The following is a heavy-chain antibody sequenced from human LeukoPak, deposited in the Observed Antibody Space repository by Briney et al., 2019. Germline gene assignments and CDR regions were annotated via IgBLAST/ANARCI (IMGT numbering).Heavy chain of an antibody. Sequence: PSETLSLTCGVFGGSISSENWWNWVRQPPGKGLEWIGETYHAGHINYNPSLKSRVTISMDKSKNQLYLKVTSVTAADTAVYHCARGGGYYFDYWGQGILVAVSS. CDR1: GGSISSENW. J-gene: IGHJ4*02. CDR2: TYHAGHI. CDR3: ARGGGYYFDY. D-gene: IGHD5-12*01. V-gene: IGHV4-4*02.